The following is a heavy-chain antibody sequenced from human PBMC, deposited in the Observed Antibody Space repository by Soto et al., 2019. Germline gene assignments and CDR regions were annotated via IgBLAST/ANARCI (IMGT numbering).Heavy chain of an antibody. V-gene: IGHV4-30-4*01. Sequence: SETLSLTCTVSGGSISSGDYYWSWIRQPPGKGLEWIGYIYYSGSTYYNPSLKSRVTISVDTSKNQFSLKLSSVTAADTAVYYCARETFVVGLGYWGQGTLVTVYS. D-gene: IGHD2-21*01. J-gene: IGHJ4*02. CDR1: GGSISSGDYY. CDR2: IYYSGST. CDR3: ARETFVVGLGY.